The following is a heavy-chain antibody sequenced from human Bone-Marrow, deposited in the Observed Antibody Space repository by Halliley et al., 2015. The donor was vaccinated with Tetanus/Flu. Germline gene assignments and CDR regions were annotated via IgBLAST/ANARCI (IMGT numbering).Heavy chain of an antibody. CDR2: NK. J-gene: IGHJ4*02. CDR3: ARDTAVTGTAGRGPQDY. D-gene: IGHD6-19*01. V-gene: IGHV3-33*01. Sequence: NKYYADSVKGRFTISRDNSKNTLYLQMNSLRAEDTAVYYCARDTAVTGTAGRGPQDYWGQGTLVPVSS.